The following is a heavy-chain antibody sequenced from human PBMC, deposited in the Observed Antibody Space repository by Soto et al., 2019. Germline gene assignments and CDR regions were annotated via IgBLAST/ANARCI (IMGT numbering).Heavy chain of an antibody. D-gene: IGHD1-26*01. J-gene: IGHJ5*02. CDR3: TRDPVGGNWFDP. CDR1: GYTFTSYV. V-gene: IGHV1-18*01. Sequence: QVQLVQSGVEVKKPGASVKVSCKASGYTFTSYVISWVRQAPGQGLEWMGWTNPYNGNTNYAQKLQGRVTMTTDTSTSTAYMELRSLRSDDTAVYYCTRDPVGGNWFDPWGQGTLVTVSS. CDR2: TNPYNGNT.